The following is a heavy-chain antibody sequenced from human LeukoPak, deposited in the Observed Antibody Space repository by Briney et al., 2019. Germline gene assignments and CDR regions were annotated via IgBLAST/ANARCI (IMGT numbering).Heavy chain of an antibody. J-gene: IGHJ6*02. CDR3: ARAKYYDCVWGSSYYYYGMDV. V-gene: IGHV1-8*01. Sequence: ASVKVSCKASGYTFTSYDINWVRQATGQGLEWMGWMNPNSGNTGYAQKFQGRVTMTRNTSMSTAYMELSSLRSEDTAVYYCARAKYYDCVWGSSYYYYGMDVWGQGTTVTVSS. CDR1: GYTFTSYD. CDR2: MNPNSGNT. D-gene: IGHD3-16*01.